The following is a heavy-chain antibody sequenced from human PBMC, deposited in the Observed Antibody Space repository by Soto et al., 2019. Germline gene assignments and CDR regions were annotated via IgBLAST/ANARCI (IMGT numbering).Heavy chain of an antibody. CDR2: ISPDGSDV. Sequence: GGSLSLSCAASGFPFTNYWMNWVRQTPGKGLMWVSRISPDGSDVGYADSVQGRFTISRDNSKNTLYLQMNSLRPEDMAVYYCAKDAMVVGATGLDPWGQGTLVTVSS. CDR1: GFPFTNYW. J-gene: IGHJ5*02. CDR3: AKDAMVVGATGLDP. V-gene: IGHV3-74*01. D-gene: IGHD2-15*01.